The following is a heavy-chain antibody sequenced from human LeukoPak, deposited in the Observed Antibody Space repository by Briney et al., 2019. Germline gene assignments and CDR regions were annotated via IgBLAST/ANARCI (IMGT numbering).Heavy chain of an antibody. CDR3: ARLYSGYEDRNYYYYYMDV. D-gene: IGHD5-12*01. CDR2: ISAYNGNT. V-gene: IGHV1-18*01. CDR1: GYTFTSYG. J-gene: IGHJ6*03. Sequence: ASVKVSCKASGYTFTSYGISWVRQAPGQGLEWMGWISAYNGNTNYAQKLQGRVTMTTDTSTSTAYMELRSLRSDDTAVHYCARLYSGYEDRNYYYYYMDVWGKGTTVTVSS.